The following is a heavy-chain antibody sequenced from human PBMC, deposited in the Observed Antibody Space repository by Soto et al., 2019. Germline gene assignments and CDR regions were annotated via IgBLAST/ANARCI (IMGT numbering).Heavy chain of an antibody. CDR2: VNPLGGSA. CDR1: GYSFNDYY. Sequence: QVQLVQSGAAVKKFGASVRVSCKASGYSFNDYYMHWVRQAPGQGLEWMGTVNPLGGSATYAQKFQGRVTMTRDTSTRTFYMDLSRLRSEDTAVYFCVTLGAAAAARWGQGTLVIVSS. V-gene: IGHV1-46*02. CDR3: VTLGAAAAAR. J-gene: IGHJ1*01. D-gene: IGHD2-2*01.